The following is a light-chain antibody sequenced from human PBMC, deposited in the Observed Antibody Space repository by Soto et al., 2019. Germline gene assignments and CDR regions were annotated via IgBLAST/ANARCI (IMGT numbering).Light chain of an antibody. CDR3: QQYGSSLIT. V-gene: IGKV3-20*01. Sequence: ELVLTQSPATLSLSPGEIATLSSRASQFLSSYLAWYQQIPGQPPRLLIYDTSNRVTGIPARFSGSRSGTDFTLTISRLEPEDFAVYYCQQYGSSLITFGQGTRLEIK. CDR2: DTS. J-gene: IGKJ5*01. CDR1: QFLSSY.